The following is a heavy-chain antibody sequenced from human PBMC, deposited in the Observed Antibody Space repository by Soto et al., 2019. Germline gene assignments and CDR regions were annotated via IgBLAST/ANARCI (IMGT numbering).Heavy chain of an antibody. V-gene: IGHV4-59*01. Sequence: SETLSLTCTVSGGSISSYYWSWIRQPPGKGLEWIGYIYYSGSTNYNPSLKSRVTISVDTSKNQLSLKLSSVTAADTAVYYCARAAYCTNGVCYNWFDPWGQGTLVTVSS. CDR1: GGSISSYY. CDR2: IYYSGST. CDR3: ARAAYCTNGVCYNWFDP. J-gene: IGHJ5*02. D-gene: IGHD2-8*01.